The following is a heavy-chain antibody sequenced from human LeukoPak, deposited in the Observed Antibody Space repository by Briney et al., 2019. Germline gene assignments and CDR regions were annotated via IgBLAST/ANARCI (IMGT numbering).Heavy chain of an antibody. CDR3: ARDRAVAVGAFDI. CDR1: GGSIGSYY. D-gene: IGHD6-19*01. Sequence: SDTLSLTCTVSGGSIGSYYWSWIRQPAGKGLEWVGRSYTTGSTNYNPSLKSRVTISVDTSKNQFSLKLSSVTAADTAVYYCARDRAVAVGAFDIWGQGTMVTVSS. CDR2: SYTTGST. V-gene: IGHV4-4*07. J-gene: IGHJ3*02.